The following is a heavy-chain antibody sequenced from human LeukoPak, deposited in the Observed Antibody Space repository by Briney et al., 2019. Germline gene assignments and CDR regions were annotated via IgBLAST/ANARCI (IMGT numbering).Heavy chain of an antibody. J-gene: IGHJ4*02. Sequence: SETLSLTCTVSGGSISSYYWSWIRQPPGGGLEWSGYIYYSGSTNYNPSLKSLVTISEETSKTKCSLKISSLTAPRTGARYAEREGFNRESYSNWGQGTLVTVSS. CDR3: EREGFNRESYSN. CDR2: IYYSGST. D-gene: IGHD1-26*01. V-gene: IGHV4-59*01. CDR1: GGSISSYY.